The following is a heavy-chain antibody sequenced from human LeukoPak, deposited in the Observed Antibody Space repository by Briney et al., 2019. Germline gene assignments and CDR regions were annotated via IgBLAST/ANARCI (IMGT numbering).Heavy chain of an antibody. CDR3: ARVGYSYGSPDFDH. CDR1: GFTFSSYS. V-gene: IGHV3-48*04. CDR2: ISSSSSTI. D-gene: IGHD5-18*01. J-gene: IGHJ4*02. Sequence: PGGSLRLSCAASGFTFSSYSMNWVRQAPGKGLEWVSYISSSSSTIYYADSVKGRFTISRDNAKNSLYLQMNSLRAEDTAVYYCARVGYSYGSPDFDHWGQGTLVTVSS.